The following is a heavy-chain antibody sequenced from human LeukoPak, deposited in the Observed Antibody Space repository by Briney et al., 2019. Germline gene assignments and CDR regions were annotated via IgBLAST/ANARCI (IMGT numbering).Heavy chain of an antibody. V-gene: IGHV4-59*01. D-gene: IGHD1-26*01. CDR3: GRGDRLGVDY. CDR2: IYYSRST. CDR1: GGSISGSY. Sequence: SETLSLTCTVSGGSISGSYWSWIRQPPGRGLEWIGYIYYSRSTNYNPSLKSRVTISIDTSKNQFSLKLNSVTAADTAVYYCGRGDRLGVDYWGQGTLVTVSS. J-gene: IGHJ4*02.